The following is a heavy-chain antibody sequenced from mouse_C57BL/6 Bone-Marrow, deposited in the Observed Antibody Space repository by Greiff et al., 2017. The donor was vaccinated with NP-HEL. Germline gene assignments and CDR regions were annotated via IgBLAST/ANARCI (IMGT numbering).Heavy chain of an antibody. CDR1: GYTFTSYW. Sequence: QVQLQQPGAELVKPGASVKLSCKASGYTFTSYWMQWVKQRPGQGLEWIGEIDPSDSYTNYNQKFKGKATLTVDTSSSTAYMQLSSLTSEDSAVYYCAIDGPPSYWGQGTTLTVSS. V-gene: IGHV1-50*01. CDR2: IDPSDSYT. CDR3: AIDGPPSY. J-gene: IGHJ2*01.